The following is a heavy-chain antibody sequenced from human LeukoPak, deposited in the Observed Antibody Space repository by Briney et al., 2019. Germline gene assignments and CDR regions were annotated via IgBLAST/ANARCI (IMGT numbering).Heavy chain of an antibody. D-gene: IGHD2-2*01. CDR2: ISSSGGST. V-gene: IGHV3-23*01. CDR3: ARDRGTSSYFDY. Sequence: GGSLRLSCAASGFTFSSSAMSWVRQAPGRGLEWVSVISSSGGSTYYADSVKGRFTISRDNSKNTLYLQMNSLRAEDTAVYYCARDRGTSSYFDYWGQGTLVTVSS. CDR1: GFTFSSSA. J-gene: IGHJ4*02.